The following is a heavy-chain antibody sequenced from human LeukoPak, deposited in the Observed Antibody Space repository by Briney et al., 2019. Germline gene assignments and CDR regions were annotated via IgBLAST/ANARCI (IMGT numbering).Heavy chain of an antibody. CDR1: GYSFTSNY. CDR2: ICPRDSST. CDR3: ARDQEAFDY. J-gene: IGHJ4*02. V-gene: IGHV1-46*01. Sequence: ASVKVSCKASGYSFTSNYIHWVRQAPGQGLEWMGMICPRDSSTSYAQKFQGRVTVTRDTSTSTVHMELSGLRSEDTAVYYCARDQEAFDYWGQGTLVTVSS.